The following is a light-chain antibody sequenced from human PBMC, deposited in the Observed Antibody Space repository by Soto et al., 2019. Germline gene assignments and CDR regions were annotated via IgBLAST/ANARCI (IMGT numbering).Light chain of an antibody. CDR2: KAS. CDR3: QQYGSSSPWT. J-gene: IGKJ1*01. CDR1: QSISSW. Sequence: DIQMTQSPSTLSASVGDRVTITCRASQSISSWLAWYQQKPGKAPKLLIYKASSLETGVPSRFSGSGSGTEFTHSISSLQPDDFASYYCQQYGSSSPWTFGQGTKVEIK. V-gene: IGKV1-5*03.